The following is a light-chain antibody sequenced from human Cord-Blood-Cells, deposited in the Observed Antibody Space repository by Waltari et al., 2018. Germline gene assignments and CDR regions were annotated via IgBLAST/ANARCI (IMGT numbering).Light chain of an antibody. CDR2: AAS. CDR1: QSISSY. J-gene: IGKJ1*01. CDR3: QQSYSTPWT. Sequence: DIQMTQSPSSLSASVGDRVTITCRASQSISSYLNWYQQKPGKAPKLLIYAASSLQSGVPSRFRGSGSGTDFTRTISSLQPEDFATYYCQQSYSTPWTFGQGTKVEIK. V-gene: IGKV1-39*01.